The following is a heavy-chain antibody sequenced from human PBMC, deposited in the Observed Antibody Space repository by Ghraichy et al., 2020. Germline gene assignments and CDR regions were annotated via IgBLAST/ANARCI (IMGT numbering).Heavy chain of an antibody. J-gene: IGHJ5*02. CDR2: INHSGST. CDR3: ARDRDLRFLEWFPGTQLRAWFDP. V-gene: IGHV4-34*01. Sequence: SETLSLTCAVYGGSFSGYYWSWIRQPPGKGLEWIGEINHSGSTNYNPSLKSRVTISVDTSKNQFSLKLSSVTAADTAVYYCARDRDLRFLEWFPGTQLRAWFDPWGQGTLVTVSS. D-gene: IGHD3-3*01. CDR1: GGSFSGYY.